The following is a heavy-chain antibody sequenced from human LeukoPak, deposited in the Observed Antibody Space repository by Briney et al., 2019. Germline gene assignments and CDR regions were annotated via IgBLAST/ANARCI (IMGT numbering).Heavy chain of an antibody. V-gene: IGHV3-23*01. Sequence: GGSLRLSCAASGFTFSSYAMSWVRQAPGKGLEWVSAISGTGGSTYYADSVKGRFTISRDNSKNTLYVQMNSLRAEDTAVYYCAKDKTKVTPRGLDIWGQGTMVTVSS. CDR3: AKDKTKVTPRGLDI. CDR2: ISGTGGST. J-gene: IGHJ3*02. CDR1: GFTFSSYA. D-gene: IGHD4-17*01.